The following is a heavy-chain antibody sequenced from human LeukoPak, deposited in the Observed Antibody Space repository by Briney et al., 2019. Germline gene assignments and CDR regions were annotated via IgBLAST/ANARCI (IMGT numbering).Heavy chain of an antibody. J-gene: IGHJ3*02. CDR1: GFTFSSHW. Sequence: PGGSLRLSCAASGFTFSSHWMHWVRQAAGKGLVWVSRIKSDGSTINYADSVKGRFTISRDNSKNTLYLQMNSLRAEDTAVYYCARAVGPFDIWGQGTIVIVSP. CDR3: ARAVGPFDI. V-gene: IGHV3-74*01. CDR2: IKSDGSTI.